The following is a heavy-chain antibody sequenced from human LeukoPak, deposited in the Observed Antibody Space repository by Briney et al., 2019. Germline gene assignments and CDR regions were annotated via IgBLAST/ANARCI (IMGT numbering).Heavy chain of an antibody. CDR2: ISNGSSYI. J-gene: IGHJ6*03. Sequence: GGSLRLSCAASGFIFSRYSMNWGRQAPGKGLEWVSSISNGSSYISYADSVKGRFTISRDNAKNSLYLQMNSLSAEDTAVYYCAYTSGYDFSSYYYYYMDVWGKGTTVTVSS. V-gene: IGHV3-21*01. CDR1: GFIFSRYS. D-gene: IGHD5-12*01. CDR3: AYTSGYDFSSYYYYYMDV.